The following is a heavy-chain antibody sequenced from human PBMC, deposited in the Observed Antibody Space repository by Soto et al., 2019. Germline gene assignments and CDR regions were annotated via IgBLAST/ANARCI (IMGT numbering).Heavy chain of an antibody. D-gene: IGHD2-15*01. CDR1: GFTFSSHA. J-gene: IGHJ4*02. CDR3: AKDQEVVAAVSHLEY. CDR2: ITGSGDST. V-gene: IGHV3-23*01. Sequence: PGGSLRLSCAVSGFTFSSHAMSWVRQAPGKGLECVSSITGSGDSTYYADSVKGRFTISRDNSKTTFYLQMNSLRAEDTAVYYCAKDQEVVAAVSHLEYWGQGTLVTVSS.